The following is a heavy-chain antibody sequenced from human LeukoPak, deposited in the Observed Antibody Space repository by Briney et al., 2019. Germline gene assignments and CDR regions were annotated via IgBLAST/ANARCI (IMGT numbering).Heavy chain of an antibody. CDR2: INPNSGGT. Sequence: ASVKVSCKASGYTFTGYYRHWVRQAPGQGLEWMGWINPNSGGTNYAQKFQGRVTMTRDTSISTAYMELSRLRSDDTAVYYCARVAGSGSYYNVFSASDYWGQGTLVTVSS. V-gene: IGHV1-2*02. J-gene: IGHJ4*02. CDR1: GYTFTGYY. CDR3: ARVAGSGSYYNVFSASDY. D-gene: IGHD3-10*01.